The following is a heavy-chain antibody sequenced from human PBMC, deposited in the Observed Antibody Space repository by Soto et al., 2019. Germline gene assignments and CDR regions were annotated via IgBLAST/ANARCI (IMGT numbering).Heavy chain of an antibody. CDR2: IDPSDSDT. J-gene: IGHJ4*02. CDR3: ARLHVFDHSGDSFDF. CDR1: GYDFATYW. Sequence: GESLKISCKGSGYDFATYWIAWVRQMPGKGLEWAGRIDPSDSDTSYSPSFQGHVTISVDKSITTAYLQLTSLKASDTATYFCARLHVFDHSGDSFDFWGQGTQVTVSS. V-gene: IGHV5-10-1*01. D-gene: IGHD6-19*01.